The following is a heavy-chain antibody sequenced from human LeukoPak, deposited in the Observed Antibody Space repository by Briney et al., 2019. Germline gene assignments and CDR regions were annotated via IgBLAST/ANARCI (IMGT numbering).Heavy chain of an antibody. J-gene: IGHJ4*02. V-gene: IGHV3-73*01. CDR1: GFAFSGSA. Sequence: GRSLRLSCAASGFAFSGSAMHWVRQASGKGLEWVGRIRSKAYNYATTYAASVKGRFTVSRDDSENTAYLEMNSLKTEDTAVYYCTTGGSEVPRPYDYWGQGTLVTVSS. D-gene: IGHD2-15*01. CDR2: IRSKAYNYAT. CDR3: TTGGSEVPRPYDY.